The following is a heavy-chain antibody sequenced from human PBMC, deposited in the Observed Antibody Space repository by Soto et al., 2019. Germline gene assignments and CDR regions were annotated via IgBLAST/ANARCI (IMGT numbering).Heavy chain of an antibody. J-gene: IGHJ5*02. CDR3: ARSVFP. CDR2: IYYSGNT. Sequence: QVQLQESGPGLVKPSQTLSLTCTVSGGSISSGGYYWSWIRQHPGKGLEWIGYIYYSGNTYYNPSLKSPATISADTAKSQFSLKLTSVTAADTAVYYCARSVFPWGQGPLVTVSS. CDR1: GGSISSGGYY. V-gene: IGHV4-31*01.